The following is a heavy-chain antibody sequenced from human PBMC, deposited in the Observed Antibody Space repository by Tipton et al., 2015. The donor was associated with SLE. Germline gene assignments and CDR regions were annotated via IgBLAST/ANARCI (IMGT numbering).Heavy chain of an antibody. V-gene: IGHV3-30-3*01. J-gene: IGHJ4*02. CDR2: ISYDGSNK. Sequence: SLRLSCAASGFTFSSYAMHWVRQAPGKGLEWVAVISYDGSNKYYADSVKGRFTISRDNSKNTLYLQMNSLRAEDTAVYYCAKAGYYYDSSGYSFDYWGQGTLVTVSS. D-gene: IGHD3-22*01. CDR1: GFTFSSYA. CDR3: AKAGYYYDSSGYSFDY.